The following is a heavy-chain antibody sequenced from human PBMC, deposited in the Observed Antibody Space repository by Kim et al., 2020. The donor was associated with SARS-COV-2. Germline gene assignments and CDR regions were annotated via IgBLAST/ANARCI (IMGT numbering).Heavy chain of an antibody. V-gene: IGHV3-64D*06. CDR1: GFTFSNHI. CDR2: ITSNGGST. CDR3: VRGNDIMATRDRYFDL. Sequence: GGSLRLSCSASGFTFSNHIMHWVRQAPGMGLEDVSGITSNGGSTYYADAVKGRFTISRDTSRNTLYLQMRSLRVEDTALYYCVRGNDIMATRDRYFDLWGRGTLVSVPS. D-gene: IGHD5-12*01. J-gene: IGHJ2*01.